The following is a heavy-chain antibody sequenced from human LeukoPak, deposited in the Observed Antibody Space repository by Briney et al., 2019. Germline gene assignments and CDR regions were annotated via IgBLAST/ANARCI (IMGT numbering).Heavy chain of an antibody. V-gene: IGHV4-39*01. CDR1: GDSISSSSYY. Sequence: SGTLSLTCTVSGDSISSSSYYWGWIRQPPGKGLEWIGSIFYSGTTYYNPSLRSRVTISVDTSKNQFSLKLSSVTAADTAVYYCARGGDSITMVRGPNDYWGQGALVTVSS. CDR3: ARGGDSITMVRGPNDY. J-gene: IGHJ4*02. D-gene: IGHD3-10*01. CDR2: IFYSGTT.